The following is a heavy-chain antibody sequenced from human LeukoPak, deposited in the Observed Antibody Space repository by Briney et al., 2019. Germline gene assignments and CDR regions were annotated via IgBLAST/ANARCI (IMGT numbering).Heavy chain of an antibody. Sequence: GGSLRLSCAASGFRLNNYGMHWVRQAPGKGLVWVSSINADGSSISYADSMKGRFTISRDNAKNTLYLQMNSLRAEDTAVYYCASQQSFHYYYMDVWGKGTTVTVSS. D-gene: IGHD2/OR15-2a*01. CDR1: GFRLNNYG. V-gene: IGHV3-74*01. CDR2: INADGSSI. CDR3: ASQQSFHYYYMDV. J-gene: IGHJ6*03.